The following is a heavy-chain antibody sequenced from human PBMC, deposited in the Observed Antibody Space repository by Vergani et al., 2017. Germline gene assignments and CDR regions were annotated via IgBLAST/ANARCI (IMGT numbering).Heavy chain of an antibody. Sequence: QVHLEQSGTEVKKPGSSVKVSCKVSGDNFNNYTVTWVRQAPGQGLEWMGRIIPIIRLATSAQKFQDRVKITGDTSTNTVYMEMNNLRSEDTAVYYCARVSPGDNSGWEPFDYWGQGTLVTVSS. D-gene: IGHD6-19*01. CDR3: ARVSPGDNSGWEPFDY. J-gene: IGHJ4*02. V-gene: IGHV1-69*02. CDR1: GDNFNNYT. CDR2: IIPIIRLA.